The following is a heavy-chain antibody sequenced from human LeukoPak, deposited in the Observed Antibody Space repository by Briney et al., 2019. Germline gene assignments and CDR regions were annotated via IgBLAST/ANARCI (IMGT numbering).Heavy chain of an antibody. D-gene: IGHD3-22*01. J-gene: IGHJ4*02. CDR3: GSSVVISGGSY. Sequence: GGSLRLSCAASGFTFSSYSMNWVRQAPGKGLEWVSYISSSSSTIYYADSVKGRFTISRDNAKNSLYLQMNSLRAEDTAVYYCGSSVVISGGSYWGQGTLVTVSS. CDR2: ISSSSSTI. V-gene: IGHV3-48*01. CDR1: GFTFSSYS.